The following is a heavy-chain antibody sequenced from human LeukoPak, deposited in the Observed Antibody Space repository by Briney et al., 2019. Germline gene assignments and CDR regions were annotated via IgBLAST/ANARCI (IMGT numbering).Heavy chain of an antibody. J-gene: IGHJ4*02. D-gene: IGHD6-19*01. CDR3: ARDSSGPAL. CDR1: GFSVTDNY. CDR2: IYSDGGT. V-gene: IGHV3-53*01. Sequence: GGSLRLSCAASGFSVTDNYMSWVRQAPAKGLEWVSVIYSDGGTFYSDSVKGRFTISRDFSTNTPYLQMNSLRVDDTAVYYCARDSSGPALWGQGTLVTVSS.